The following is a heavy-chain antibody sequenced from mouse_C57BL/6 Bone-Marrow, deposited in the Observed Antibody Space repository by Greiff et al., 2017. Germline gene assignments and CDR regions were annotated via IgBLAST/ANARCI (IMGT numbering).Heavy chain of an antibody. Sequence: VQLQQSGPELVKPGASVKISCKASGYSFTGYYMNWVKQSPEKSLEWIGEINPSTGGTTYNQKFKAKATLTVDKSSSTAYMQLKSLTSEDSAVYYCARWGDHWGQGTTPTVSS. CDR1: GYSFTGYY. J-gene: IGHJ2*01. V-gene: IGHV1-42*01. CDR2: INPSTGGT. CDR3: ARWGDH.